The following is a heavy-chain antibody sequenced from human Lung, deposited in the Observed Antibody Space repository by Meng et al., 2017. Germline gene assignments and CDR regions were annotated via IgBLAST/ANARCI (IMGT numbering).Heavy chain of an antibody. D-gene: IGHD3-10*01. Sequence: RESGQGLVKPWETLSLTCTVSGGFISSYYWSWIRQPPGKGLEWIGYISYSGNTNYNPSLKSRVTISVDTSKNQFSLKLSSVTATDTAVYYCARVRGVKTDYWGQGTLVTVSS. CDR1: GGFISSYY. CDR2: ISYSGNT. J-gene: IGHJ4*02. V-gene: IGHV4-59*01. CDR3: ARVRGVKTDY.